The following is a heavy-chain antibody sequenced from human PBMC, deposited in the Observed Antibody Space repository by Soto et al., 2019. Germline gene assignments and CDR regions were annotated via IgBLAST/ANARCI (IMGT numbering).Heavy chain of an antibody. CDR2: ISGSGGST. V-gene: IGHV3-23*01. CDR3: AKDLSRGPLYYYSYGRDV. CDR1: GFTFSSYA. Sequence: GGSLRLSCAASGFTFSSYAMSWVRQAPGKGLEWVSAISGSGGSTYYADSVKGRFTISRDNSKNTLYLQMNSLRAEDTAVYYCAKDLSRGPLYYYSYGRDVGGQGTTVTVSS. D-gene: IGHD2-15*01. J-gene: IGHJ6*02.